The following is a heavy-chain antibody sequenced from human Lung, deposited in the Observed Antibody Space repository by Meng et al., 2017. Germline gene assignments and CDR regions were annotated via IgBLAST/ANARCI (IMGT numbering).Heavy chain of an antibody. Sequence: GGSLRLSCAASGFTFSSYGMHWVRQAPGKGLEWVAVIWYDGSNKYYADSVKGRFTISRDNSKNTLYLQMNSLRAEDTAVYYCARAGYYYDSSGYYYDYWGQGTLVTGSS. CDR3: ARAGYYYDSSGYYYDY. CDR2: IWYDGSNK. J-gene: IGHJ4*02. V-gene: IGHV3-33*01. CDR1: GFTFSSYG. D-gene: IGHD3-22*01.